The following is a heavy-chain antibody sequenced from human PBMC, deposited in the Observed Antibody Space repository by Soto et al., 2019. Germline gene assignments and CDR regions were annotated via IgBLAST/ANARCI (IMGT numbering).Heavy chain of an antibody. CDR1: GFIFTRYS. J-gene: IGHJ4*02. CDR2: ISSTTNYI. Sequence: GGSLRLSCAASGFIFTRYSMNWVRQAPGKGLEWVSSISSTTNYIYYGDSMKGRFTISRDNAKNSLYLEMSSLRAEDTAVYYCARESEDLTSNFDYWGQGTLVTVSS. V-gene: IGHV3-21*06. CDR3: ARESEDLTSNFDY.